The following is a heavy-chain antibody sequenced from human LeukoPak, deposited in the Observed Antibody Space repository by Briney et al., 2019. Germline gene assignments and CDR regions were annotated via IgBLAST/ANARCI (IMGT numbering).Heavy chain of an antibody. CDR3: ARKSSRGGFNGYDFWYFDL. J-gene: IGHJ2*01. D-gene: IGHD5-12*01. V-gene: IGHV4-59*08. Sequence: PSETLSLTCTVSGGSTSSYFWSWLRQPPGKRLEWIGYISYSGSTDYNPSLKSRVTLSVDTSKNRLSLKSSSVTAADTAVYYCARKSSRGGFNGYDFWYFDLWGRGTLVTVSS. CDR1: GGSTSSYF. CDR2: ISYSGST.